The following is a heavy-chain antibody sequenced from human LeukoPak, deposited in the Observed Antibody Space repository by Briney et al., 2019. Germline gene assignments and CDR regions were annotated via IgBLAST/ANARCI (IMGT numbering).Heavy chain of an antibody. V-gene: IGHV1-2*02. CDR1: GYTFTGYY. CDR3: ATVSYYYGMDV. D-gene: IGHD2-8*01. Sequence: ASVTVSCTASGYTFTGYYMHWVRQAPGQGLEWVGWINPNSGGTNYAQKFQGRVTMTRDTSIRTAYMELSRLRSDDTAIYYCATVSYYYGMDVWGQRTTVTVSS. J-gene: IGHJ6*02. CDR2: INPNSGGT.